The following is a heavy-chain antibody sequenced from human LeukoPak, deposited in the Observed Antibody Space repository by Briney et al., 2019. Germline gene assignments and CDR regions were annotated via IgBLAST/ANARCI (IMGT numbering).Heavy chain of an antibody. CDR1: GGSISSGSYY. V-gene: IGHV4-61*02. J-gene: IGHJ6*03. D-gene: IGHD3-22*01. CDR3: ARQGRSGSSYYMDV. Sequence: SETLSLTCTVSGGSISSGSYYWSWIRQPAGKGLEWIGRIYTSGSTNYNPSLKSRVTISVDTSKNQFSLKLSSVTAADTAVYYCARQGRSGSSYYMDVWGKGTTVTVSS. CDR2: IYTSGST.